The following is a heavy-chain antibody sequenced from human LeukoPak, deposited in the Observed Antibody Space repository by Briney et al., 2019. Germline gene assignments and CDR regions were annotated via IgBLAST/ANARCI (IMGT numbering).Heavy chain of an antibody. V-gene: IGHV3-53*01. J-gene: IGHJ4*02. D-gene: IGHD2-2*01. CDR3: ARDTFGPYCSSTSCTYG. Sequence: GSLRLSCAASGFTVSSNYMSWVRQAPGKGLEWVSVIYSGGSTYYADSVKGRFTISRDNSKNTLYLQMNSLRAEDTAVYYCARDTFGPYCSSTSCTYGWGQGTLVTVSS. CDR2: IYSGGST. CDR1: GFTVSSNY.